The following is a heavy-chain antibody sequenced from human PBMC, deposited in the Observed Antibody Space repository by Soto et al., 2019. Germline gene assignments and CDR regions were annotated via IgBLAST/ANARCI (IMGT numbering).Heavy chain of an antibody. V-gene: IGHV4-61*05. CDR1: GGSISSSSYY. J-gene: IGHJ4*02. CDR2: IYYSGST. D-gene: IGHD6-13*01. Sequence: PSETLSLTCTVSGGSISSSSYYWGWIRQPPGKGLEWIGYIYYSGSTNYNPSLKSRVTISVDTSKNQFSLKLSSVTAADTAVYYCASQYSNSWSPLDYWGQGTLVTVSA. CDR3: ASQYSNSWSPLDY.